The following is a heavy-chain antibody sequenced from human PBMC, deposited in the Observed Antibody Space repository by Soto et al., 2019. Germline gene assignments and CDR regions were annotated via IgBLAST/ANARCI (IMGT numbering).Heavy chain of an antibody. CDR3: ARHESVVRGVIIRWFDP. CDR1: GGSISSSSYY. J-gene: IGHJ5*02. V-gene: IGHV4-39*01. Sequence: PSETLSLTCTVSGGSISSSSYYWGWIRQPPEKGLEWIGSIYYSGSTYYNPSLKSRVTISVDTSKNQFSLKLSSVTAADTAVYYCARHESVVRGVIIRWFDPWGQGTLVTVSS. CDR2: IYYSGST. D-gene: IGHD3-10*01.